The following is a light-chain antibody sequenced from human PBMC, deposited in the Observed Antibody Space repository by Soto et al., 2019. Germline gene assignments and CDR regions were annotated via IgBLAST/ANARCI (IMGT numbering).Light chain of an antibody. V-gene: IGKV3-15*01. Sequence: EIVLTQSPGSLSLSLGERATLSCRASQSVSNHLAWYQQKPGQAPRLLIYGASTRATGIPARFSGSGSGTEFTLTISSLQSEDFAVYYCQQYDNWPPWTFGQGTKVEIK. CDR2: GAS. CDR3: QQYDNWPPWT. CDR1: QSVSNH. J-gene: IGKJ1*01.